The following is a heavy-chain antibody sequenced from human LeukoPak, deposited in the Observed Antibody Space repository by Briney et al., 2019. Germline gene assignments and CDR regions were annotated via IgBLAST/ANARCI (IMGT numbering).Heavy chain of an antibody. D-gene: IGHD2-2*01. V-gene: IGHV3-66*01. CDR3: RAVPAAQKGGYPVDY. J-gene: IGHJ4*02. CDR1: GFTVSSNY. Sequence: GGSLRLSCAASGFTVSSNYMSWVRQAPGKGLEWVSVIYSGGSTYYADSVKGRFTISRDDSKNTAYLQMNSLKTEDTAVYYCRAVPAAQKGGYPVDYWGQGTLVTVSS. CDR2: IYSGGST.